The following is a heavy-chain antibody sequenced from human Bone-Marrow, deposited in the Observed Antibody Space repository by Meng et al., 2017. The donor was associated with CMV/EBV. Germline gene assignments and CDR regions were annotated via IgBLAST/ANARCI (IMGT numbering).Heavy chain of an antibody. Sequence: ASVKVFCKASGYTFTGYHLHWVRQAPGHGLEWMGWIDPNRGVTNYAQKFQGRVTMTADTSISTAYMELSRLRSDDTVVYYCARERPADYTTNSRHGYYFDYWGQGTLVTVSS. CDR1: GYTFTGYH. J-gene: IGHJ4*02. CDR3: ARERPADYTTNSRHGYYFDY. V-gene: IGHV1-2*02. CDR2: IDPNRGVT. D-gene: IGHD4-11*01.